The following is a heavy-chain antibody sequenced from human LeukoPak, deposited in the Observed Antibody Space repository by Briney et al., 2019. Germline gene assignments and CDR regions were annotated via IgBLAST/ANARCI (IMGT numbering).Heavy chain of an antibody. Sequence: ASVKVSCKASGGTFSSYAISWVRQATGQGLEWMGGIIPIFGTANYAQKFQGRVTITADESTSTAYMELSSLRSEDTAVYYCARGKHYYDSSGYNDYFDYWGQGTLVTVSS. J-gene: IGHJ4*02. CDR2: IIPIFGTA. CDR3: ARGKHYYDSSGYNDYFDY. V-gene: IGHV1-69*13. D-gene: IGHD3-22*01. CDR1: GGTFSSYA.